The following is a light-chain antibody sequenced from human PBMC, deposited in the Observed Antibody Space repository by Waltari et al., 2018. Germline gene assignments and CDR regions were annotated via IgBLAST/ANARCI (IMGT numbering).Light chain of an antibody. V-gene: IGLV3-19*01. Sequence: SSELTQDPAVSVALGQTVRITCQGDSLRTSYASWYQLKPGQAPVLVIYGKDKRPSGIPDRISCYSSGTTSSLTITGAQAEDEADYYCSSRNGRANQVVFAGGTKVTVL. CDR3: SSRNGRANQVV. CDR2: GKD. CDR1: SLRTSY. J-gene: IGLJ3*02.